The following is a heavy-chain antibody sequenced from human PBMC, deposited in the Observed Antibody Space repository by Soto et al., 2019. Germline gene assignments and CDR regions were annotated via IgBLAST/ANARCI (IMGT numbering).Heavy chain of an antibody. CDR1: GYTFTSYD. D-gene: IGHD6-19*01. J-gene: IGHJ4*02. CDR3: ARGRSDGWLGDFDY. CDR2: MNPNSGNT. V-gene: IGHV1-8*01. Sequence: SVKVSCKASGYTFTSYDINWVRQATGQGLEWMGWMNPNSGNTGYAQKFQGRVTMTRNTSISTAYMELSSLRSEDTAVYYCARGRSDGWLGDFDYWGQGPLVTVSS.